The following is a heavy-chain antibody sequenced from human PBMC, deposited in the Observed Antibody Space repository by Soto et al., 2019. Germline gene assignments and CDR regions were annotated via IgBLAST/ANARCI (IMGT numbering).Heavy chain of an antibody. D-gene: IGHD3-22*01. J-gene: IGHJ5*02. CDR2: IIPIFGTA. CDR1: GGTFSSYA. V-gene: IGHV1-69*01. CDR3: AREWYYYDSSGAGYNWFDP. Sequence: QVQLVQSGAEVKKPGSSVKVSCKASGGTFSSYAISWVRQAPGQGLEWMGGIIPIFGTANYAQKFQGRVTITADESTSTAYMEVSSLRSEDTAVYYCAREWYYYDSSGAGYNWFDPWGQGTLVTVSS.